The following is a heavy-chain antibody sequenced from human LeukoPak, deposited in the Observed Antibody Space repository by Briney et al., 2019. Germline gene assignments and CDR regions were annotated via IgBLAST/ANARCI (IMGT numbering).Heavy chain of an antibody. CDR3: ARDRAGYCSGGSCQYWFDP. V-gene: IGHV1-69*13. CDR2: IIPIFGTA. J-gene: IGHJ5*02. CDR1: GGTFSSYA. D-gene: IGHD2-15*01. Sequence: GASVKVSCKASGGTFSSYAISWVRQAPGQGLEWMGGIIPIFGTANYAQKFQGRVTITADESTSTAYMELSSLRSEDTAVYYCARDRAGYCSGGSCQYWFDPWGQGTLVTVSS.